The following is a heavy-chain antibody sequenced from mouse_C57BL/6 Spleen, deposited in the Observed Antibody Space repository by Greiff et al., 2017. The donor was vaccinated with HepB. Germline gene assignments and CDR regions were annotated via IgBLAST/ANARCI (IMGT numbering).Heavy chain of an antibody. J-gene: IGHJ1*01. CDR2: INPNNGGT. V-gene: IGHV1-26*01. CDR3: GCGGYCDKHSWPIDV. Sequence: EVQLQQSGPELVMPVASVKISCKASGYTFTYYYLNWVKQSHGKSLEWIGDINPNNGGTSYNQKFKGKATLTVDKSSSTAYMELRSLTSEDSAFYYCGCGGYCDKHSWPIDVWG. D-gene: IGHD2-4*01. CDR1: GYTFTYYY.